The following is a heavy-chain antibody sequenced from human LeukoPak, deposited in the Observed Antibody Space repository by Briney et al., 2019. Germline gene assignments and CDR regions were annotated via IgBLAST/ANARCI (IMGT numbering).Heavy chain of an antibody. J-gene: IGHJ2*01. D-gene: IGHD3-10*01. Sequence: GASVKVSCKASGYTFTSYDINWVRQATGQGLEWMGWMNPNSGNTGYAQKFQGRVTMTSNTSISTAYMELSSLRSEDTAVYYCARRDGAPAYFDLWGRGTLVTVSS. CDR1: GYTFTSYD. V-gene: IGHV1-8*01. CDR2: MNPNSGNT. CDR3: ARRDGAPAYFDL.